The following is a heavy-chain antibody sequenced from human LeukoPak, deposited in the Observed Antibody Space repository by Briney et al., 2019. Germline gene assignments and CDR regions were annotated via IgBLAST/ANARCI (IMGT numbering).Heavy chain of an antibody. CDR1: GYTFTSYD. CDR3: ARGGLGYCSSTSCYSDWYFDL. V-gene: IGHV1-8*02. Sequence: ASVKVSCKASGYTFTSYDINWVRQATGQGLEWMGWMDPNSGNTGYAQKFQGRVTMTRDTSISTAYMELSRLRSDDTAVYYCARGGLGYCSSTSCYSDWYFDLWGRGTLVTVSS. D-gene: IGHD2-2*02. J-gene: IGHJ2*01. CDR2: MDPNSGNT.